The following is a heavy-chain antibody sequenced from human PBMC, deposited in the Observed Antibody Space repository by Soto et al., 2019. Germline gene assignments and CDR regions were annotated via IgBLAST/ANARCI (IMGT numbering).Heavy chain of an antibody. CDR2: ISGSGGST. J-gene: IGHJ4*02. Sequence: GGSLRLSCAASGVTFSSYAMSWVRQAPGKGLEWVSAISGSGGSTYYADSVKGRFTISRDNSKNTLYLQMNSLRAEDTAVYYCAKDLQFYTAMPPPVGYFDYWGQGTLVTVSS. CDR1: GVTFSSYA. V-gene: IGHV3-23*01. CDR3: AKDLQFYTAMPPPVGYFDY. D-gene: IGHD5-18*01.